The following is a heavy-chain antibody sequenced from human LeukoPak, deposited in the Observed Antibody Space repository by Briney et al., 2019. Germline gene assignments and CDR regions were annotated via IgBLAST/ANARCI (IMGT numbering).Heavy chain of an antibody. V-gene: IGHV4-59*01. CDR2: IYYSGST. CDR1: GGSISSYY. CDR3: ASVDYVWGSFT. Sequence: PSETLSLTCTVSGGSISSYYWSWIRQPPGKGLEWIGHIYYSGSTNYNPSLKSRVTISVDTSKNQFSLKLSSVTAADTAVYYCASVDYVWGSFTCGQGTLVTVSS. J-gene: IGHJ5*02. D-gene: IGHD3-16*01.